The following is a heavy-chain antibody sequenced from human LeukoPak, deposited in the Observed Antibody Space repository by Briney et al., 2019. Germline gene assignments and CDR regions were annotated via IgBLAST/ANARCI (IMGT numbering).Heavy chain of an antibody. J-gene: IGHJ4*02. CDR2: IYHSGGT. CDR1: GGSISSHF. D-gene: IGHD4-23*01. CDR3: VRGTGPLYGGRPDF. V-gene: IGHV4-59*08. Sequence: SETLSLTCTVSGGSISSHFWSWIRQPPGKGLEWIGYIYHSGGTNYNPSLKSRVTISVDTSKTQFSLKLSSVTAADTAVYFCVRGTGPLYGGRPDFWGQGTLVAVSS.